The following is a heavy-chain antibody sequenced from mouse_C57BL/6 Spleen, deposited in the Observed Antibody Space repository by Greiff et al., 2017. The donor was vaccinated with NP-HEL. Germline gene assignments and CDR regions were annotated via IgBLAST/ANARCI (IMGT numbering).Heavy chain of an antibody. Sequence: VQLQQSGAELVKPGASVKMSCKASGYTFTDYNMHWVKQSHGKSLEWIGYINPNNGGTSYNQKFKGKATLTVNKSSSTAYMELRSLTSEDSAVYYCASRGNYVEAMDYWGQGTSVTVSS. CDR2: INPNNGGT. J-gene: IGHJ4*01. CDR1: GYTFTDYN. CDR3: ASRGNYVEAMDY. D-gene: IGHD2-1*01. V-gene: IGHV1-22*01.